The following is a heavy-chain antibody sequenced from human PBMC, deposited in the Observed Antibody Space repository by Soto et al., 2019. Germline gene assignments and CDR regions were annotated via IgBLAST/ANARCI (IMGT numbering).Heavy chain of an antibody. CDR3: AREGIAVAGTSDPYYYMVV. D-gene: IGHD6-19*01. CDR2: ISAYNGNT. CDR1: GYTFTSYG. J-gene: IGHJ6*03. Sequence: GASVKVSCKASGYTFTSYGISWVRQAPGQGLEWMGWISAYNGNTNYAQKLQGRVTMTTDTSTSTAYMELRSLRSDDTAVYYCAREGIAVAGTSDPYYYMVVWGKGTTVTVSS. V-gene: IGHV1-18*01.